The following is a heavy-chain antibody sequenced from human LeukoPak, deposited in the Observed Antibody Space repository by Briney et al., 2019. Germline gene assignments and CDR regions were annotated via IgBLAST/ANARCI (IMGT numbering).Heavy chain of an antibody. CDR2: INWNGGST. Sequence: GGSLRLSCAASGFTFDDYGMSWVRQAPGKGLEWVSGINWNGGSTGYADSVKGRFTISRDNAKNSLYLQMNSLRAEDTALYYCARVGGDSATRKSPDEYYFDYWGQGTLVTVSS. D-gene: IGHD5-12*01. J-gene: IGHJ4*02. CDR3: ARVGGDSATRKSPDEYYFDY. V-gene: IGHV3-20*04. CDR1: GFTFDDYG.